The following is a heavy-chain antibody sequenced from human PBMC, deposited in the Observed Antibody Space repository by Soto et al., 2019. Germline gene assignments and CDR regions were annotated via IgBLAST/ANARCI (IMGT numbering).Heavy chain of an antibody. V-gene: IGHV4-39*01. CDR2: LHYSGTT. CDR3: ARQGYQLPHIATGWIDY. CDR1: GGSISSGTYY. D-gene: IGHD2-2*01. Sequence: QLQLQESGPGLVKPSETLSLTCTVSGGSISSGTYYWGWIRQPPGKGLEWIGSLHYSGTTYYNPSLKSRVSMSFDTSKSDFSLELSSVTAADTAVYYCARQGYQLPHIATGWIDYWGQGSLVTVSS. J-gene: IGHJ4*02.